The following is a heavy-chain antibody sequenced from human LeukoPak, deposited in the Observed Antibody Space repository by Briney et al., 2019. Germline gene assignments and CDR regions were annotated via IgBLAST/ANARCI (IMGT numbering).Heavy chain of an antibody. D-gene: IGHD6-25*01. J-gene: IGHJ5*02. V-gene: IGHV3-23*01. CDR1: GFTFSDYA. Sequence: GGSLRLSCAVSGFTFSDYAMHWVRQAPGKGLEWVSAISGSGGSTCYADSVKGRFTISRDNSKNTLYLQMNSLRAEDTAVYYCAKPPYSSVGFDPWGQGTLVTVSS. CDR2: ISGSGGST. CDR3: AKPPYSSVGFDP.